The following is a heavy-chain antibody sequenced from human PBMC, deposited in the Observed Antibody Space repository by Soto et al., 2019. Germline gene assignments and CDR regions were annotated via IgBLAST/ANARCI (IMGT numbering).Heavy chain of an antibody. J-gene: IGHJ4*02. V-gene: IGHV4-34*01. D-gene: IGHD5-18*01. Sequence: QVQLQQWGAGLLKPSETLSLTCAFSGGSFSGYYWSWLRPPPAKGLEWIGEINQSGSTNYNPSLKSRVTISVDTSRSRFSVKLSSVTAADTAVYYGARNRFSYGLPFDYWCQGTMVTVAS. CDR2: INQSGST. CDR3: ARNRFSYGLPFDY. CDR1: GGSFSGYY.